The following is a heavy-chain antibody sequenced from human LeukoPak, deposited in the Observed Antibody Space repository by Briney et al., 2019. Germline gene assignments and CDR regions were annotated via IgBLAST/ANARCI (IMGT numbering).Heavy chain of an antibody. CDR1: GGSISSSSYY. Sequence: SETLSLTCTVSGGSISSSSYYWGWIRQPPGKGLEWIGSIYYSGSTYYNPSLKSRVTISVDTSKNQFSLKLSSATAADTAVYYCARTEIAAAGIGFFDYWGQGTLVTVSS. D-gene: IGHD6-13*01. V-gene: IGHV4-39*01. CDR2: IYYSGST. CDR3: ARTEIAAAGIGFFDY. J-gene: IGHJ4*02.